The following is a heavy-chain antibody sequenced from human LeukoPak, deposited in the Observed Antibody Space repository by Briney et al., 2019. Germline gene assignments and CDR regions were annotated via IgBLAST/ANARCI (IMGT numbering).Heavy chain of an antibody. CDR3: ARDYEYSSGWYAGGDY. J-gene: IGHJ4*02. Sequence: GGSLGLSCAASGFTFSSYSMNWVRQAPGKGLEWVSSISSSSSYIYYADSVKGRFTISRDNAKNSLYLQMNSLRAEDTAVYYCARDYEYSSGWYAGGDYWGQGTLVTVSS. V-gene: IGHV3-21*01. CDR2: ISSSSSYI. D-gene: IGHD6-19*01. CDR1: GFTFSSYS.